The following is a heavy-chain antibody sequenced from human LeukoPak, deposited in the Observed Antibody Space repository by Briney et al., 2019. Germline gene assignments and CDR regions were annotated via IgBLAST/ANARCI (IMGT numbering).Heavy chain of an antibody. Sequence: SETLSLNCTVSGGSISSYYWSWIRQPPGKGLEWIGYIYYSGSTNYNPSLKSRVTISVDTSKNQFSLKLSSVTAADTAVYYCARGRQMATISPWGQGTLVTVSS. V-gene: IGHV4-59*01. CDR1: GGSISSYY. CDR2: IYYSGST. D-gene: IGHD5-12*01. J-gene: IGHJ4*02. CDR3: ARGRQMATISP.